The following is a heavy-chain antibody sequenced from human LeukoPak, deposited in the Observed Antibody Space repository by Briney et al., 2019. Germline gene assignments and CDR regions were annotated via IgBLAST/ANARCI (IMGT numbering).Heavy chain of an antibody. V-gene: IGHV3-23*01. D-gene: IGHD3-9*01. CDR3: AKDDIMTLANHY. CDR1: GFTFGSYV. Sequence: GGSLRLSCAASGFTFGSYVMSWVRQAPGKGLEWVSTISGSGGSTYYADSVKGRFTISRDNSKNALDLQMNNLRAQDTALYYCAKDDIMTLANHYWGQRT. J-gene: IGHJ4*02. CDR2: ISGSGGST.